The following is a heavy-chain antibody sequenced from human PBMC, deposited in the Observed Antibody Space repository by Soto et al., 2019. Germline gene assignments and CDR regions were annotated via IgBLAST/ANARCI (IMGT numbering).Heavy chain of an antibody. CDR2: INPSGGST. Sequence: ASVKVSCKASGYTFTSYYMHWVRQAPGQGLEWMGIINPSGGSTSYAQKFQGRVTMTRDTSTSTVYMELSSLRSEDTAVYYCARPYCSGGSCYSLTENYYFDYWGQVTLVTVSS. V-gene: IGHV1-46*01. CDR3: ARPYCSGGSCYSLTENYYFDY. J-gene: IGHJ4*02. D-gene: IGHD2-15*01. CDR1: GYTFTSYY.